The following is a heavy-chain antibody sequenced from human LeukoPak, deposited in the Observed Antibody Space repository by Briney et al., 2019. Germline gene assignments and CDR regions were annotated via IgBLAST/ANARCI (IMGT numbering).Heavy chain of an antibody. J-gene: IGHJ6*03. V-gene: IGHV4-34*01. CDR1: GGSFSGYY. Sequence: SETLSLTCAVYGGSFSGYYWSWIRQPPGKGLEWIGSTYYSGSTYYNPSLKSRVTISVDTSKNQFSLKLSSVTAADTAVYYCARITNSGYNSYYYYIDVWGKGTTVTISS. CDR2: TYYSGST. CDR3: ARITNSGYNSYYYYIDV. D-gene: IGHD3-22*01.